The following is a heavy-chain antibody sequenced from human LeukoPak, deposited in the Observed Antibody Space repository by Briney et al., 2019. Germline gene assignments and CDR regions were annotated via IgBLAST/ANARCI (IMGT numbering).Heavy chain of an antibody. CDR2: ISYDGSNK. J-gene: IGHJ3*02. V-gene: IGHV3-30*03. Sequence: GGSPRLSCAASGFTFSSYGMHWVRQAPGKGLEWVAVISYDGSNKYYADSVKGRFTISRDNSKNTLYLQMNSLRAEDTAVYYCARDRLQTIDIWGQGTMVTVS. CDR3: ARDRLQTIDI. D-gene: IGHD1-1*01. CDR1: GFTFSSYG.